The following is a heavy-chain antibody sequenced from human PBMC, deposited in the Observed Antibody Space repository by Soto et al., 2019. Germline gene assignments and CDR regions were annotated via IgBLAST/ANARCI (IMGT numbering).Heavy chain of an antibody. Sequence: GASVKVSCKASGGTFSSYTISWVRQAPGQGLEWMGRIIPILGIANYAQKFQGRVTITADKSTSTAYMELSSLRSEDTAVYYCARGPDSTVTTDYYFDYWGQGTLVTSPQ. CDR1: GGTFSSYT. V-gene: IGHV1-69*02. CDR3: ARGPDSTVTTDYYFDY. J-gene: IGHJ4*02. D-gene: IGHD4-17*01. CDR2: IIPILGIA.